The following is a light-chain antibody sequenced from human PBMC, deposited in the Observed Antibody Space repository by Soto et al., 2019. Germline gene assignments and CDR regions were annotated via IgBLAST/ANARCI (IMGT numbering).Light chain of an antibody. Sequence: QSALIQPPSVSGSPGQSVTISCTGTSSDVGSYNYVSWYQQHPGKAPKLMIYEVSNRPSGVSNRFSGSKSGNTASLTISGLQAEDEADYYCSSYTSSSTPLYVFGTGTKLTVL. J-gene: IGLJ1*01. V-gene: IGLV2-14*01. CDR2: EVS. CDR1: SSDVGSYNY. CDR3: SSYTSSSTPLYV.